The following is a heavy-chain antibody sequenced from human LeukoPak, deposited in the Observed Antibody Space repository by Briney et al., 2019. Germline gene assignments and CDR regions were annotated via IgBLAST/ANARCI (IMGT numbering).Heavy chain of an antibody. CDR1: GFTFSSYS. D-gene: IGHD3-22*01. CDR3: AREPPSYYYDSSGYYSDAFDI. V-gene: IGHV3-21*01. Sequence: GGSLRLSCAASGFTFSSYSMNWVRQAPGKGLEWVSSISSSSSYIYYADSVKGRFTISRDNAKNSLYLQMNSLRAEDTAVYYCAREPPSYYYDSSGYYSDAFDIWGQGTMVTVSS. J-gene: IGHJ3*02. CDR2: ISSSSSYI.